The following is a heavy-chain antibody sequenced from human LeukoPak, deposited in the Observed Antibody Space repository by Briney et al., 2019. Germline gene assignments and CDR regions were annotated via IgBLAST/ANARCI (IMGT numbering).Heavy chain of an antibody. V-gene: IGHV1-69*13. CDR3: AREIADGSGQAWGYWFDP. D-gene: IGHD3-22*01. J-gene: IGHJ5*02. CDR1: GYTFTGYY. Sequence: SVRVSCKASGYTFTGYYMHWVRQAPGQGLEWMGGIIPIFGTANYAQKFQGRVTITADESTSTAYMELSSLRSEDTAVYYCAREIADGSGQAWGYWFDPWGQGTLVTVSS. CDR2: IIPIFGTA.